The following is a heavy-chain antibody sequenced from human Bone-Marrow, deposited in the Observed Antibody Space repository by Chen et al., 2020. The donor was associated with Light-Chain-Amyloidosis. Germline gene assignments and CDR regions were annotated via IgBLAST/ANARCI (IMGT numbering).Heavy chain of an antibody. V-gene: IGHV3-48*01. J-gene: IGHJ4*02. D-gene: IGHD6-13*01. CDR3: ARDSGESAADDF. Sequence: VQLVESGGGLVQPGGSLSLSCADSGFTFGTYSLTWVRQAPGKGLEWLSYISSNGNAIFYAASVRGRFTISRDNANSSLYLQMRNLRVEDTAVYYCARDSGESAADDFWGQGTLVTVSS. CDR2: ISSNGNAI. CDR1: GFTFGTYS.